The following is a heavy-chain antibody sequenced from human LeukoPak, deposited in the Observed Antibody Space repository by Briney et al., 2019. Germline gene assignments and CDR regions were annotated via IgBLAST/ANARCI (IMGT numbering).Heavy chain of an antibody. CDR2: IKRDGSEK. CDR1: RFTFSTYW. Sequence: GGSLRLSCAASRFTFSTYWMSWVRQAPGTGLEWVANIKRDGSEKYYVDSVKGRFTISRDNAKNSLYLQVNSLRAEDTAVYYCTREDHSNYNYWGQGTLVTVSS. V-gene: IGHV3-7*01. CDR3: TREDHSNYNY. D-gene: IGHD4-11*01. J-gene: IGHJ4*02.